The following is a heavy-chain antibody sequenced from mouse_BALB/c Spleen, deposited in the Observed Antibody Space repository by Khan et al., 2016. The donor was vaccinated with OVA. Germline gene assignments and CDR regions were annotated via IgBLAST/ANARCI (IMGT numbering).Heavy chain of an antibody. CDR2: VNPYNDGT. D-gene: IGHD1-1*01. J-gene: IGHJ3*01. CDR3: ERDYGRSFWLSY. V-gene: IGHV1S136*01. CDR1: GYTFTNYI. Sequence: VQLQQSGPELVKPAASVQMSCKASGYTFTNYIIHWVKQTPGQGLEWIGYVNPYNDGTKYNEKFKGKATLTADKSSSTAYMELSGLTSEYSAVYYCERDYGRSFWLSYWCQGTLVTVSA.